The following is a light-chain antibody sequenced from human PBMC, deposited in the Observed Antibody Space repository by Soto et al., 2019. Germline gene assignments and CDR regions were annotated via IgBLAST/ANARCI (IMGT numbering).Light chain of an antibody. Sequence: DIQMTQSPSTLSASVRDSVTITCRASQSIDRRLAWYQKKPGKAPNLVIYDASTLENGDPSRFSGSGSGTEFTLTISSLQPDDSATYYCQQYFTVPHTFGLVTTLQIK. V-gene: IGKV1-5*01. J-gene: IGKJ2*01. CDR3: QQYFTVPHT. CDR2: DAS. CDR1: QSIDRR.